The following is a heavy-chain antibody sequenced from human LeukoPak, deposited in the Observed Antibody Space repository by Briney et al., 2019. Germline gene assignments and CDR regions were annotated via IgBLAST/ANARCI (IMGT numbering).Heavy chain of an antibody. J-gene: IGHJ4*02. CDR1: AFNFRTYS. Sequence: GGSLRLSCAASAFNFRTYSMGWVRQAPGKGLEWVSSISYTSSFKYYADSVKGRFTISRDNGENALYLQMSSLRAEDTAKYYCARGPPSENYSQDYFDMWGQGTLVTVSS. D-gene: IGHD2-15*01. CDR3: ARGPPSENYSQDYFDM. CDR2: ISYTSSFK. V-gene: IGHV3-21*06.